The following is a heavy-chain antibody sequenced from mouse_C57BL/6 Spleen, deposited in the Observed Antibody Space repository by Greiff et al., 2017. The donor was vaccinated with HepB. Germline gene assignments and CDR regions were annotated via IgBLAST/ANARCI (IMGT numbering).Heavy chain of an antibody. CDR1: GYAFSSSW. V-gene: IGHV1-82*01. D-gene: IGHD2-2*01. CDR2: IYPGDGDT. Sequence: QVQLQQPGPELVKPGASVKISCKASGYAFSSSWMNWVKQRPGKGLEWIGRIYPGDGDTNYNGKFKGKATLTADKSSSTAYMQLSSLTSEDSAVYFCARGVTMDYWGQGTSVTVSS. CDR3: ARGVTMDY. J-gene: IGHJ4*01.